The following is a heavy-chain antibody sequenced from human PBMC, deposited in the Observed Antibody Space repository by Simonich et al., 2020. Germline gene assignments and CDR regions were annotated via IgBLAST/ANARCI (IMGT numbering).Heavy chain of an antibody. V-gene: IGHV3-73*02. Sequence: EVQLVESGGGLVQPGGSLKLSCAASGFTFSGSAMHWVRQASGKGLEWVGRIRSKANSYATAYAASVKGRFTISREESKNTAYLQMNSLKTEDTAVYYCTRFDYYGSGSYYFDYWGQGTLVTVSS. CDR2: IRSKANSYAT. CDR3: TRFDYYGSGSYYFDY. J-gene: IGHJ4*02. D-gene: IGHD3-10*01. CDR1: GFTFSGSA.